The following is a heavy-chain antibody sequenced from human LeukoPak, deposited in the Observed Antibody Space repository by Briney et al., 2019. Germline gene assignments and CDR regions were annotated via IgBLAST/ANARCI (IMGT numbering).Heavy chain of an antibody. CDR3: AKVAYVFWSGYSTPYYFDY. CDR2: ISSDGSDK. J-gene: IGHJ4*02. V-gene: IGHV3-30-3*01. Sequence: GGSLRLSCAASEFTFSSYNMYWVRQAPGKGLEWVAVISSDGSDKYYADSVKGRFTISRDNSKNTLCLQMNSLRTEDTAVYYCAKVAYVFWSGYSTPYYFDYWGQGTLVTVSS. CDR1: EFTFSSYN. D-gene: IGHD3-3*01.